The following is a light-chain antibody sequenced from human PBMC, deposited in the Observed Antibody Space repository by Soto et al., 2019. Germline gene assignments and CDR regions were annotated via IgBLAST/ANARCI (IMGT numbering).Light chain of an antibody. CDR3: QQRSKRPLT. V-gene: IGKV3-15*01. J-gene: IGKJ4*01. CDR2: GAS. CDR1: QSVRSN. Sequence: LSASPRDRAPLFCRARQSVRSNLAWYQQKPGQAPRLLIYGASARATGIPARFSGSGSATDFTLTISILQEDDLAVYCCQQRSKRPLTFGRGTKVDIK.